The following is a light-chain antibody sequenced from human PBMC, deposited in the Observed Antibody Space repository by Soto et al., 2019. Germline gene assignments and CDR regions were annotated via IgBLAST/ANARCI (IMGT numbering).Light chain of an antibody. V-gene: IGKV3-20*01. J-gene: IGKJ1*01. CDR1: QSISSNY. CDR2: GAS. Sequence: EIVLTQSPGTLSMSPGERATLSCRASQSISSNYLAWYQQKPGQAPRLLIYGASSRATGIPDRFSGSGSGTDFTLTISRLEAEDFAVYYCQQYGSSPRTFGQGTQVEVK. CDR3: QQYGSSPRT.